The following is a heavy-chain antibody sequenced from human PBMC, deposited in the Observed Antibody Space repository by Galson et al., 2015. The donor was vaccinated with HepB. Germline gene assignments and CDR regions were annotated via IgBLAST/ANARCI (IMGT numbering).Heavy chain of an antibody. D-gene: IGHD6-19*01. V-gene: IGHV1-18*01. CDR2: ISAYNGNT. CDR1: GYTFTSYG. J-gene: IGHJ6*02. CDR3: ARHGSGWYLRDYYYYYGMDV. Sequence: SVKVSCKASGYTFTSYGISWVRQAPGQGLEWMGWISAYNGNTNYAQKLQGQVTISADKSISTAYLQWSSLKASDTAMYYCARHGSGWYLRDYYYYYGMDVWDQGTTVTVSS.